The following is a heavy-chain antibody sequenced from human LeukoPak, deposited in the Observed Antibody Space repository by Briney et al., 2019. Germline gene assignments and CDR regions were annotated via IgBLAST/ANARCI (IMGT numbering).Heavy chain of an antibody. Sequence: GGSLRLSCAASGFTFSNYAMSWVRQAPGKGLEWVSGISDRGSSTYYADSVKGRFTISRDNFKNTLFLQMSSLRAEDTAIYYCAKKTSYHFDYWGQGTLVTVSS. D-gene: IGHD2-2*01. V-gene: IGHV3-23*01. CDR1: GFTFSNYA. CDR3: AKKTSYHFDY. J-gene: IGHJ4*02. CDR2: ISDRGSST.